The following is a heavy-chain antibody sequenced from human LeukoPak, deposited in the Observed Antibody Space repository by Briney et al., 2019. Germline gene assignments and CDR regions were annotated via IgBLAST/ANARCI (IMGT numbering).Heavy chain of an antibody. V-gene: IGHV3-48*03. CDR1: GFTFSNYE. J-gene: IGHJ4*02. CDR2: MTSGGGTI. Sequence: GGSLRLSCEASGFTFSNYEMNWVRQAPGKGMDWLAYMTSGGGTIYYADSVKGRFTISRDNAKNSLYLQMNSLRAEDTAVYYCARSLYFDYWGQGTQVTVSS. CDR3: ARSLYFDY.